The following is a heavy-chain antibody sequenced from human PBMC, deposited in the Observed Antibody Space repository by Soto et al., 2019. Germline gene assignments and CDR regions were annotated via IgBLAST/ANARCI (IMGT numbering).Heavy chain of an antibody. V-gene: IGHV4-4*02. Sequence: QVQLQESGPGLLKPSGTLSLTCTVSGDSMSSSNWWNWVRQPPGKGLEWIGEAHHSGRTNYNPSLKARVTLSVDRSQKLFSRKLASVTAADTAVYYCVRYEATALDYWGQGILVTVSS. CDR3: VRYEATALDY. D-gene: IGHD3-16*01. CDR2: AHHSGRT. J-gene: IGHJ4*02. CDR1: GDSMSSSNW.